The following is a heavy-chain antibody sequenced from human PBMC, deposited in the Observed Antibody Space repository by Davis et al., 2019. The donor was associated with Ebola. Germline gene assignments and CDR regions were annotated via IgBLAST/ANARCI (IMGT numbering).Heavy chain of an antibody. V-gene: IGHV1-18*01. CDR1: VYAFSNYG. CDR3: ARNSSGANGLDV. D-gene: IGHD6-6*01. Sequence: SVTVSCKGSVYAFSNYGLSWVRQAPGQGLEWMGWIGVYDSNTKYTQKFQGRVTMTTDTSTSTAYMELRSLRSDDTAIYYCARNSSGANGLDVWGQGTTVTVSS. CDR2: IGVYDSNT. J-gene: IGHJ6*02.